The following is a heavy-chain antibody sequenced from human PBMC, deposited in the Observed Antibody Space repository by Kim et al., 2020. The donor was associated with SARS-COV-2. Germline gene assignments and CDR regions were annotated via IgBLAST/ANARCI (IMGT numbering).Heavy chain of an antibody. CDR1: GYTFTSYY. J-gene: IGHJ6*02. Sequence: ASVKVSCKASGYTFTSYYMHWVRQAPGQGLEWMGIINPSGGSTSYAQKFQGRVTMTRDTSTSTVYMELSSLRSEDTAVYYCARGEMATLKMLYGMDVWGQGTTVTVSS. D-gene: IGHD5-12*01. V-gene: IGHV1-46*01. CDR3: ARGEMATLKMLYGMDV. CDR2: INPSGGST.